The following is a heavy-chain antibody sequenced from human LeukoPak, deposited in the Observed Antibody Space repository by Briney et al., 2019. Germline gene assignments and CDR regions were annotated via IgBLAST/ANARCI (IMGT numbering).Heavy chain of an antibody. D-gene: IGHD2-8*02. V-gene: IGHV3-23*01. J-gene: IGHJ4*02. CDR3: ATSRQVLLPFES. CDR2: IFPSGGEI. CDR1: GFTFSTFA. Sequence: GGSLRLSCAASGFTFSTFAMIWVRQPPGEGLEWVSSIFPSGGEIYYADSVRGGFTISRDNSKSTLSLQMNSLRAEATAIYYCATSRQVLLPFESWGQGTLVTVSS.